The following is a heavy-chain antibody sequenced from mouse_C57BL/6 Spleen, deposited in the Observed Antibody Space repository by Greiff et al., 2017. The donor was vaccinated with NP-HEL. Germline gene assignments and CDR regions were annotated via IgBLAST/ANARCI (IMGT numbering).Heavy chain of an antibody. J-gene: IGHJ4*01. Sequence: DVMLVESGEGLVKPGGSLKLSCAASGFTFSSYAMSWVRQTPEKRLEWVAYISSGGDYIYYADTVKGRFTISRDNARNTLYLQMSSLKSEDTAMYYCTRDRDYDYDNYYAMDYWGQGTSVTVSS. V-gene: IGHV5-9-1*02. CDR3: TRDRDYDYDNYYAMDY. CDR2: ISSGGDYI. CDR1: GFTFSSYA. D-gene: IGHD2-4*01.